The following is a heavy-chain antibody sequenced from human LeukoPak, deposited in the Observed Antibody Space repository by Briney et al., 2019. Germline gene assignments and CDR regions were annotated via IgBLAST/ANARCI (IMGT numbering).Heavy chain of an antibody. Sequence: PSETLSLTCAVYGGSFSGYYWSWIRQPPGKGLEWIGEINHSGSTNYNPSLKSRVTISVDTSKNQFSLKLSSVTAVDTAVYYCARRQLVRNFDYWGQGTLVTVSS. D-gene: IGHD6-6*01. CDR3: ARRQLVRNFDY. V-gene: IGHV4-34*01. J-gene: IGHJ4*02. CDR2: INHSGST. CDR1: GGSFSGYY.